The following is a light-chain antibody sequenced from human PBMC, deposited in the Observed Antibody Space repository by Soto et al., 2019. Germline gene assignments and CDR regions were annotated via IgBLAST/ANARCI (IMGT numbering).Light chain of an antibody. V-gene: IGLV2-14*01. J-gene: IGLJ1*01. CDR3: SSYTSSSSYV. CDR1: SSDVGGYKY. Sequence: QSALTQPASVSGSPGQSITISCTGTSSDVGGYKYVSWYQQHPDKAPKLIIYDVTNRPSGISNRFSGSKSGNTASLTISGLQAEDEADYYRSSYTSSSSYVFGPGTKVTVL. CDR2: DVT.